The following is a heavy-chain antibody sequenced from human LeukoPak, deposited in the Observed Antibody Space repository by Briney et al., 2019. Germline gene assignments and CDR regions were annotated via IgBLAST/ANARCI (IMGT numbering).Heavy chain of an antibody. CDR3: ARDEHQYYHESSGRFDY. D-gene: IGHD3-22*01. V-gene: IGHV3-7*04. CDR1: GFPFRYYW. Sequence: HSGGSLRLSCATCGFPFRYYWMVCVRHAREKGLECVANIKQYGSEKYYVDSVRGRFNISRDNAKNSLYMQMNSMRAEDTAVYYCARDEHQYYHESSGRFDYWGQGTLVTVSS. J-gene: IGHJ4*02. CDR2: IKQYGSEK.